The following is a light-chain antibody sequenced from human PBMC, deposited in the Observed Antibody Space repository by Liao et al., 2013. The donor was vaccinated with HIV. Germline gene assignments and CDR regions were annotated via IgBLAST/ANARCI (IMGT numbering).Light chain of an antibody. CDR1: TIGTKG. CDR2: YDS. J-gene: IGLJ3*02. V-gene: IGLV3-21*01. Sequence: SYELTQPPSVSVAPGKTARLTCGGNTIGTKGVHWYQVKSGQAPVLVIYYDSDRPSGIPERFSGSKSGNTATLTISGTQAMDEADYYCQAWDSSSWVFGGGTTLTVL. CDR3: QAWDSSSWV.